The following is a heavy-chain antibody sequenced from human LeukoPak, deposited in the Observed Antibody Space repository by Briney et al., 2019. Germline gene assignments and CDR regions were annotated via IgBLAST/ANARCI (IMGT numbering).Heavy chain of an antibody. D-gene: IGHD2-15*01. J-gene: IGHJ6*02. CDR2: IKQDGSEK. V-gene: IGHV3-7*01. CDR3: ARDRWELLSNSYHYCGLDV. CDR1: GFTFSSYA. Sequence: PGGSLRLSCAASGFTFSSYAMNWVRQAPGKGLEWVANIKQDGSEKCYVDSVKGRFTISRDNAKNSLYLQMNSLRAEGTAVYYCARDRWELLSNSYHYCGLDVWGQGTTVTVSS.